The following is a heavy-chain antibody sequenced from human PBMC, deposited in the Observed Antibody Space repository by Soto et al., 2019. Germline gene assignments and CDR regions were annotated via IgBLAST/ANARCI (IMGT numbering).Heavy chain of an antibody. CDR1: GFTFSAFS. V-gene: IGHV3-11*01. CDR2: ISNSGGTR. Sequence: GGSLSLPCAASGFTFSAFSMSWIRQAQGKGLEWVSYISNSGGTRSYADSVKGRFTISRDNAKSSLFLQMDSLRADDTAVYYCARDHFPGLPDFWGQGTLVTVSS. CDR3: ARDHFPGLPDF. D-gene: IGHD3-3*02. J-gene: IGHJ4*02.